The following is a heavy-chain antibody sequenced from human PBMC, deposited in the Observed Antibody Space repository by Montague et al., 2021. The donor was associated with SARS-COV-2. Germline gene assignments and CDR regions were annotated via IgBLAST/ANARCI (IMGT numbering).Heavy chain of an antibody. CDR1: GGSISGYY. CDR2: IYDTGNT. D-gene: IGHD5-18*01. J-gene: IGHJ2*01. V-gene: IGHV4-59*01. Sequence: SETLPLTCTVSGGSISGYYWSWIRQPPGKGPEWIGNIYDTGNTNYNPSLKSRFTISEDTSKNQFSLRLTSVTAADTAVYYCARDFRLQLWQTNYYFGLWGRGTLVSVSS. CDR3: ARDFRLQLWQTNYYFGL.